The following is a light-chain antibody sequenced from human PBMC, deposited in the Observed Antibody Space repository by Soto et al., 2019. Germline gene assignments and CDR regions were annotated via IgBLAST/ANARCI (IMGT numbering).Light chain of an antibody. Sequence: EIVLTQSPGTLSLSPGERATLSCRASQSFSSSYLAWYQQKPGQAPRLLIYGTSTRATGIPDRFSGSGSQTDFTLTISDVQPEDFALYYCHQRQSWPRTFGQGTKVDI. CDR2: GTS. CDR1: QSFSSSY. J-gene: IGKJ1*01. CDR3: HQRQSWPRT. V-gene: IGKV3-20*01.